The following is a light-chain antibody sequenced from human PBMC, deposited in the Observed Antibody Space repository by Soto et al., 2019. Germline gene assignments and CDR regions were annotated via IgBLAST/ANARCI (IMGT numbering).Light chain of an antibody. CDR2: AAS. V-gene: IGKV1-39*01. CDR1: QSISSY. Sequence: DIQMTQSPSSLSASVGDRVTITCRASQSISSYLNWYQQKPGKAPKLLIYAASSLQSGVPSRFLGSGSGTDFTLTISSLQPEDFATYYCQQSYSTLLTFGGGTKVEIK. CDR3: QQSYSTLLT. J-gene: IGKJ4*01.